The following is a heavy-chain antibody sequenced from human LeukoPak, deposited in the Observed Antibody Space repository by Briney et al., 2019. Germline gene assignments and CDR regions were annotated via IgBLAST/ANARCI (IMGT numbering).Heavy chain of an antibody. Sequence: GGSLRLSCAASGFTFGSYGMSWVRQAPGKGLEWVPAISGSGGSTYYADSVKGRFTISRDNSKNTLYLQMNSLRAEDTAVYYCAKGGYYYYFDYWGQGTLVTVSS. J-gene: IGHJ4*02. CDR1: GFTFGSYG. V-gene: IGHV3-23*01. CDR2: ISGSGGST. CDR3: AKGGYYYYFDY. D-gene: IGHD3-22*01.